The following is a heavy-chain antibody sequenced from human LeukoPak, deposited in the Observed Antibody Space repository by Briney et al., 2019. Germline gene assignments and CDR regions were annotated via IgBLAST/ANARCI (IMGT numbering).Heavy chain of an antibody. Sequence: GESLKISCEGSGYEFTSYWIAWVRQMPGKGLEWMGITHPGDSDTRYSPSFQGQVTISADMSIRTAYLQWSSLRASDTAMYYCAKLGAYSSSWYGSVDFWGQGTLVTVSS. CDR2: THPGDSDT. CDR1: GYEFTSYW. V-gene: IGHV5-51*01. D-gene: IGHD6-13*01. CDR3: AKLGAYSSSWYGSVDF. J-gene: IGHJ4*02.